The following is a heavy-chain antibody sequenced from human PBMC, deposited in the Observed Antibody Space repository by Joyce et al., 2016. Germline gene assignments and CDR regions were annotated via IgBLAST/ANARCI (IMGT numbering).Heavy chain of an antibody. D-gene: IGHD6-25*01. CDR3: ARRAADLIEY. J-gene: IGHJ4*02. V-gene: IGHV5-10-1*03. CDR2: IDPSDSYI. CDR1: GYKFATYW. Sequence: EVQLVQSGAEVKKPGESLTISCQGSGYKFATYWIIWVRQVPGKGLEWMGRIDPSDSYINYSPSFQGQVTFSVDKSINTAFLHWSGLKTSDTAIYYCARRAADLIEYWGQGTLVTVSS.